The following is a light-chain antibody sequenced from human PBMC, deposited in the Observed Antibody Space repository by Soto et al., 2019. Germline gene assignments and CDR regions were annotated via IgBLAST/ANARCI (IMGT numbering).Light chain of an antibody. J-gene: IGKJ4*01. V-gene: IGKV3-20*01. CDR2: GTS. Sequence: IVLTQSTRTLSLSPAESATLSFMASQSVNINLAWYQQKPGQAPRLLIYGTSTRATGVPARFSGGGSGTDFTLTISRLEPKDFAVYYCQQFSSYPLTFGGGTKVDIK. CDR3: QQFSSYPLT. CDR1: QSVNIN.